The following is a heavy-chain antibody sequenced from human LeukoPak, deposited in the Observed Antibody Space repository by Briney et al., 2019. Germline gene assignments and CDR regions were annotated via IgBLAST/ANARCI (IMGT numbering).Heavy chain of an antibody. CDR1: GGSFSGYY. J-gene: IGHJ5*02. D-gene: IGHD3-16*02. V-gene: IGHV4-34*01. Sequence: SETLSLTCAVYGGSFSGYYWSWIRQPPGKGLEWIGEIKHSGSTNYNPSLKSRVTISVDTSKNQFSLKLSSVTAADTTVYYCARGTLRDYVWGSYRYTVGWFDPWGQGTLVTVSS. CDR2: IKHSGST. CDR3: ARGTLRDYVWGSYRYTVGWFDP.